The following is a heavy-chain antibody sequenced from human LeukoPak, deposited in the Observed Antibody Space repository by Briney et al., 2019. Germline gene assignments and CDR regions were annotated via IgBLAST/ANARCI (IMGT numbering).Heavy chain of an antibody. Sequence: GASVKVSCKASGYTFTGYYIHWVRPAPGQGLEWMGWINPNSGGTNYAQKFQGRVTMTRDTSISTAYMELRRLRSDDRAVYYCARGPPTIVVVITTGDFDSWGQGTLVTVSS. CDR3: ARGPPTIVVVITTGDFDS. D-gene: IGHD3-22*01. CDR2: INPNSGGT. J-gene: IGHJ4*02. V-gene: IGHV1-2*02. CDR1: GYTFTGYY.